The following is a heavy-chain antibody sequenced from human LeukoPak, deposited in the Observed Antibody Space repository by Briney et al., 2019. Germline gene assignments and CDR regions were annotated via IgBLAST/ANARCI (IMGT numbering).Heavy chain of an antibody. Sequence: SETLSLTCTVSGDSFSYFYWSWIRQPPGKRLEWLGYIYNSGSTNYKPSLKGRVTISLDTSKNQFSLKLSSVTAADTAVYYCARGVVAAAGRTFDFWGQGTLVTVSS. CDR2: IYNSGST. CDR3: ARGVVAAAGRTFDF. D-gene: IGHD6-13*01. V-gene: IGHV4-59*01. J-gene: IGHJ4*02. CDR1: GDSFSYFY.